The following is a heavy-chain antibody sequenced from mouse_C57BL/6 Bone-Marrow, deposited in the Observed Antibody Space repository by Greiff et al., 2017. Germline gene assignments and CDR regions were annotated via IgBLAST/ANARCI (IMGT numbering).Heavy chain of an antibody. V-gene: IGHV5-12*01. CDR2: ISNGGGST. CDR1: GFTFSDYY. Sequence: EVMLVESGGGLVQPGGSLKLSCAASGFTFSDYYMYWVRQTPEKRLEWVAYISNGGGSTYYPDTVKGRFTISRDNAKNTLYLQMSRLKSEDTAMYYCARLRYYFDYWGQGTTLTVSS. CDR3: ARLRYYFDY. J-gene: IGHJ2*01. D-gene: IGHD1-1*01.